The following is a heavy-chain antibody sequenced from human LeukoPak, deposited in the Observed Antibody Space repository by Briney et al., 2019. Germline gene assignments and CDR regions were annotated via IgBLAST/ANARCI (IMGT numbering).Heavy chain of an antibody. J-gene: IGHJ4*02. CDR1: GFTFSTYW. Sequence: LGGSLRLSCAASGFTFSTYWMHWVRQAPGKGLVWVSRISSGGSDITYADSVKGRFTISRDNAKDTLYLQMDNLSAEDTAVYYCARGGLTVTTPIDYWGQGTLVTVSS. CDR3: ARGGLTVTTPIDY. D-gene: IGHD4-11*01. V-gene: IGHV3-74*01. CDR2: ISSGGSDI.